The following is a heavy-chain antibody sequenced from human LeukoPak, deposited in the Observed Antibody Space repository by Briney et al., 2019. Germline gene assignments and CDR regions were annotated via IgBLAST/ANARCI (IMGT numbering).Heavy chain of an antibody. V-gene: IGHV4-59*01. CDR1: GGSTSSYY. Sequence: SETLSLTCTVSGGSTSSYYWSWIRQPPGKGLEWIGYIYYSGSTNYNPSLKSRVTISVDTSKNQFSLKLSSVTAADTAVYYCASGVGSGEAFDIWGQGTMVTVSS. J-gene: IGHJ3*02. CDR2: IYYSGST. D-gene: IGHD2-8*01. CDR3: ASGVGSGEAFDI.